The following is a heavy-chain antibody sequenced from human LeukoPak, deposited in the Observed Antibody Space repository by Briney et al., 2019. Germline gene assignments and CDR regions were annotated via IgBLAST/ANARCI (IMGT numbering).Heavy chain of an antibody. Sequence: ASVTVSFTASGYTFTNYYMHWVRQAPGQGLEWMGMINPSGGSTNYAQKFQGRVTMTRDTSTSTVYMELSSLRSEDTAVYYCAREHSGYDSWGQGTLLTVSS. D-gene: IGHD5-12*01. J-gene: IGHJ5*02. CDR1: GYTFTNYY. V-gene: IGHV1-46*01. CDR2: INPSGGST. CDR3: AREHSGYDS.